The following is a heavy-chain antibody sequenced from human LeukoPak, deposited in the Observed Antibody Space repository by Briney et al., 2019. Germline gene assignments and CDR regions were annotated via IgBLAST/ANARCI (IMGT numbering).Heavy chain of an antibody. V-gene: IGHV4-59*01. J-gene: IGHJ4*02. CDR2: IYYSGST. D-gene: IGHD3-9*01. CDR1: GGSISSYY. Sequence: SETLSLTCTVSGGSISSYYWSWIRQPPGKGLEWIGYIYYSGSTNYNPSLKSRVTISVDTSKYQFSLKLSSVTAADTAVYYCARAPGYSLPYYFDYWGQGTLVTVSS. CDR3: ARAPGYSLPYYFDY.